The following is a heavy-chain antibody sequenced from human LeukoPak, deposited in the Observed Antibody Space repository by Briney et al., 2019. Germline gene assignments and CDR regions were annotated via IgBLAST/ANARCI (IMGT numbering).Heavy chain of an antibody. D-gene: IGHD2-15*01. CDR1: GFTVSSTY. CDR2: IHSGGST. CDR3: ARVRIGWYFDL. J-gene: IGHJ2*01. V-gene: IGHV3-53*04. Sequence: GGSLRLSCAASGFTVSSTYMSWVRQAPGKGLEWVSIIHSGGSTFYADSVKGRFTISGHNSKNTLDLQMNPLRAEDTAVYYCARVRIGWYFDLWGRGTLVTVSS.